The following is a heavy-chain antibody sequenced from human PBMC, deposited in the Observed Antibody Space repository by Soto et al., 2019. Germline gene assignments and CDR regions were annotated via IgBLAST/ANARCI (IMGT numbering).Heavy chain of an antibody. Sequence: GGSLRLSCAASGFTFSSYGMHWVRQAPGKGLEWVAVISYDGSNKYYADSVKGRFTISRDNSKNTLYLQMNSLRAEDTAVYYCAKDQVDTAMGRSYYYYGMDVWGQGTTVTVSS. CDR1: GFTFSSYG. CDR3: AKDQVDTAMGRSYYYYGMDV. J-gene: IGHJ6*02. D-gene: IGHD5-18*01. V-gene: IGHV3-30*18. CDR2: ISYDGSNK.